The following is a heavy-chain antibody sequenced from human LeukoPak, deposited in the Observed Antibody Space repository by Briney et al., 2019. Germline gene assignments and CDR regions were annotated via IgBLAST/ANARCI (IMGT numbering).Heavy chain of an antibody. CDR2: LSSSGSAF. J-gene: IGHJ4*02. D-gene: IGHD5-24*01. CDR1: GFTFRSYE. Sequence: GGSLRLSCEDSGFTFRSYEMNWVRQAPGKGLEWIAYLSSSGSAFSYADSVKGRFTIARDNAKNSVYLEMNSLRAEDTAVYYCARDFEEATISAFLDYWGQGTLVTVSS. V-gene: IGHV3-48*03. CDR3: ARDFEEATISAFLDY.